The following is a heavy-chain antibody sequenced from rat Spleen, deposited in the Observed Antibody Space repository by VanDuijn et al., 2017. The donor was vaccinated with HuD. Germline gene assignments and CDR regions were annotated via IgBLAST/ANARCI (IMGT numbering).Heavy chain of an antibody. CDR3: TREDWVLDY. Sequence: EVQLVESDGGLVQPGRSLKLSCAASGFTFSDYYMAWVRQAPGQGLEWAASITNTGGRTFYPDSVKGRFTISRDVAKSTLYLQMNSLRSEDTATYYCTREDWVLDYWGQGVMVTVSS. V-gene: IGHV5-31*01. CDR1: GFTFSDYY. CDR2: ITNTGGRT. J-gene: IGHJ2*01. D-gene: IGHD5-1*01.